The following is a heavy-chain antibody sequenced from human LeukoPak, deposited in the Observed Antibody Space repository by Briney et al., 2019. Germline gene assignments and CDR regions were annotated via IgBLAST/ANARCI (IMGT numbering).Heavy chain of an antibody. CDR2: IYHSGST. D-gene: IGHD5-18*01. Sequence: PSETLSLTCTVSGYSISSGYYWGWIRQPPGKGLEWIGSIYHSGSTYYNPSLKSQVTISVDTSKNQFSLKLSSVTAADTAVYYCARVTRGYSYGYGDYFGYWGQGTLVTVSS. V-gene: IGHV4-38-2*02. CDR1: GYSISSGYY. CDR3: ARVTRGYSYGYGDYFGY. J-gene: IGHJ4*02.